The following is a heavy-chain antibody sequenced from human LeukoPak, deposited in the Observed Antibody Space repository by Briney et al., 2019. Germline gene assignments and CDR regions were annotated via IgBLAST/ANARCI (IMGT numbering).Heavy chain of an antibody. Sequence: ASVKVSCKASGYTFSGYYLHWVRQAPGQGLEWMGHIDPNSGGTTYAQKFQGRVTMTRDTSTSSAYMELSSLIFDDTAVYYCARDLGYSYGSVWHKYFDYWGRGTLVTVSS. D-gene: IGHD5-18*01. V-gene: IGHV1-2*06. J-gene: IGHJ4*01. CDR2: IDPNSGGT. CDR1: GYTFSGYY. CDR3: ARDLGYSYGSVWHKYFDY.